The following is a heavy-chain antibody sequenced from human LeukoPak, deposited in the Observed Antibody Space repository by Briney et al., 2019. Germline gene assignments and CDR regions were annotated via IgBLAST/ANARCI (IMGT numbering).Heavy chain of an antibody. CDR2: IYYTGST. V-gene: IGHV4-39*01. Sequence: SETLSLTCSVAGGSICTSDYYWGWIRQTPGKGLEWIASIYYTGSTYYRPSLRSRVTMSVDTSKNQFSLKLSTVTAADTAVYYCARVVYYYDDSGYSFDLWGRGTLVTVSS. J-gene: IGHJ2*01. D-gene: IGHD3-22*01. CDR1: GGSICTSDYY. CDR3: ARVVYYYDDSGYSFDL.